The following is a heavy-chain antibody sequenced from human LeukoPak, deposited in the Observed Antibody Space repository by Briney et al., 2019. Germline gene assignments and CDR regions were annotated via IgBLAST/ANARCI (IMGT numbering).Heavy chain of an antibody. V-gene: IGHV3-7*01. D-gene: IGHD5-18*01. Sequence: GALRLSCAASGFTFSSYWMSWVRQAPGKGLEWVANIKKDGSEKYYVDSVRGRFTISRDNAKKSLYLQMNSLGAEDTAVYYCARHLSGITGYTYGRGIDYWGQGTLLTVSS. CDR3: ARHLSGITGYTYGRGIDY. CDR1: GFTFSSYW. CDR2: IKKDGSEK. J-gene: IGHJ4*02.